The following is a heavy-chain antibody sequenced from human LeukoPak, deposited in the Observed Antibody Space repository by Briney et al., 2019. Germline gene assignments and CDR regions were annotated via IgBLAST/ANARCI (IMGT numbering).Heavy chain of an antibody. D-gene: IGHD3-22*01. V-gene: IGHV4-39*07. J-gene: IGHJ3*02. CDR1: GGSISCSSYY. CDR3: AIPNYYDSSGYHFDI. Sequence: SETLSLTCTVSGGSISCSSYYWGWIRQPPGKGLEWIGSIYYSGSTYYNPSLKSRVTISVDTSKNQFSLKLSSVTAADTAVYYCAIPNYYDSSGYHFDIWGQGTMVTVSS. CDR2: IYYSGST.